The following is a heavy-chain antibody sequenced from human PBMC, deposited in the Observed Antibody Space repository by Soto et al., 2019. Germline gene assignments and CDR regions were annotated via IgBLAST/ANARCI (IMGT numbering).Heavy chain of an antibody. CDR1: GYTFTGYY. D-gene: IGHD6-13*01. CDR2: INPNSGGT. V-gene: IGHV1-2*02. J-gene: IGHJ4*02. Sequence: ASVKVSCKASGYTFTGYYMHWVRQAPGQGLEWMGWINPNSGGTNYAQKFQGRVTMTRDTSISTAYMELGRLRSDDTAVYYCARYSSSLNQFDYWGQGTLVTVSS. CDR3: ARYSSSLNQFDY.